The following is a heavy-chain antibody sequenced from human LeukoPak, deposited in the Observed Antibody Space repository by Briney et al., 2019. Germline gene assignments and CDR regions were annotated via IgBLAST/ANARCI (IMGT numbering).Heavy chain of an antibody. D-gene: IGHD2/OR15-2a*01. CDR2: ISSIGSTI. CDR1: GFTFSSYE. V-gene: IGHV3-48*03. Sequence: PGGSLRLSCAASGFTFSSYEMNWVRQAPGKGLEWVSYISSIGSTIYYADSVKGRFTISRDNAKNSLYLQMNSLRAEDTAVYYCAASIPFSNSYYYYYYMDVWGKGTTVTVSS. CDR3: AASIPFSNSYYYYYYMDV. J-gene: IGHJ6*03.